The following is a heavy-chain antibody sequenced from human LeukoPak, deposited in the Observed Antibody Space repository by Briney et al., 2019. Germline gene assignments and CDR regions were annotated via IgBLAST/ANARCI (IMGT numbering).Heavy chain of an antibody. D-gene: IGHD4-17*01. CDR2: IYYSGST. V-gene: IGHV4-31*03. CDR1: GGSISSGGYY. Sequence: PSETLSLTCTVSGGSISSGGYYWSWIRQHPGKGLEWIGYIYYSGSTYYNPSLKSRVTISVDTSKNQFSLKLSSVTAADTAVYYCARGGLYCDQADYWGQGTLVTVSS. J-gene: IGHJ4*02. CDR3: ARGGLYCDQADY.